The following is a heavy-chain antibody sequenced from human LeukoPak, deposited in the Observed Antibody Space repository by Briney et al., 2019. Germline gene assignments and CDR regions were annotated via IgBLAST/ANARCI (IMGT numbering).Heavy chain of an antibody. V-gene: IGHV4-31*03. D-gene: IGHD2-8*01. J-gene: IGHJ5*02. CDR2: TFHSGNT. CDR1: GGPIISGGSY. CDR3: ARMFIEATNRGRVDP. Sequence: PSETLSLTCTVSGGPIISGGSYWTWIRQHPGRGLEYIGYTFHSGNTYYNPSLKSRVSISVDTSKNQFSLQLSSVTAADTAVYYCARMFIEATNRGRVDPWGQGTLATVSS.